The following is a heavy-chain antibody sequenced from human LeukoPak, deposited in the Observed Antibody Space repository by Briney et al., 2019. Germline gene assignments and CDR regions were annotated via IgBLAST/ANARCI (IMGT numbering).Heavy chain of an antibody. Sequence: SVRVSCKASGGTFTSYAISWVRQAPGQGLEWMGRIIPILGIANYAQKFQGRVTITADKSTSTAYMELSSLRSEDTAVYYCARVGEQQLFDYWGQGTLVTVSA. D-gene: IGHD6-13*01. CDR3: ARVGEQQLFDY. CDR2: IIPILGIA. J-gene: IGHJ4*02. CDR1: GGTFTSYA. V-gene: IGHV1-69*04.